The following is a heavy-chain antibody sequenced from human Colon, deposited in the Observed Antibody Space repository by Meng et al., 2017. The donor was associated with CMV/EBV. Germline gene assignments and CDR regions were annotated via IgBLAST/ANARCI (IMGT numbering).Heavy chain of an antibody. D-gene: IGHD2-21*01. CDR2: IDSSSSYI. J-gene: IGHJ4*02. CDR3: ATILLSGVSSGY. CDR1: GFDFSKYG. V-gene: IGHV3-21*01. Sequence: CTASGFDFSKYGMNWVRQSPGKGLEWLATIDSSSSYIYDADSVRGRFTISRDNAKNSLYLQMNSLRPDDTAVYYCATILLSGVSSGYWGQGTLVTVSS.